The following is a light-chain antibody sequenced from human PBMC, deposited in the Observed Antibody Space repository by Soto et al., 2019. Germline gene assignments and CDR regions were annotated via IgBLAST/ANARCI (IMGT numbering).Light chain of an antibody. J-gene: IGLJ1*01. Sequence: QSVLTQPASVSGSPGQSINISCTGTRREGGGYNYVSWYQQHPGKAPKLMIYDVSNRPSGVSNRFSGPKSGNTASLTISWLQAEDEADYYCSSYTSSSTLPYVFGTGTKVTVL. V-gene: IGLV2-14*01. CDR3: SSYTSSSTLPYV. CDR2: DVS. CDR1: RREGGGYNY.